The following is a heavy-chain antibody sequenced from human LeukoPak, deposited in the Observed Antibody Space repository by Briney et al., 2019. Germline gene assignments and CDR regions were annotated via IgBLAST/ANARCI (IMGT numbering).Heavy chain of an antibody. CDR1: GFTFSSYS. Sequence: RGSLRLSCAASGFTFSSYSMIWVRQAPGKGLEWVSYIITGGSVIYYADSVKGRFTVSRDNAKNSLYLQMDSLRAEDTAVYYCARVRGVSLSVWYFDLWGRGTPVTVSS. D-gene: IGHD3-10*01. CDR2: IITGGSVI. J-gene: IGHJ2*01. CDR3: ARVRGVSLSVWYFDL. V-gene: IGHV3-48*03.